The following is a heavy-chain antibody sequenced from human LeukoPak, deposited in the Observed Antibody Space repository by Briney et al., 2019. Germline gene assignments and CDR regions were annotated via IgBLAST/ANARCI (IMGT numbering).Heavy chain of an antibody. D-gene: IGHD6-19*01. Sequence: PGRSLRLSCAASGFTFNSYGMNWVRQGPGKGLECVAVLSYDGSSKYYADSVRGRFTISRDSSKNTLYLQMSSLRSEDTAVYYCARGSSAWSDGFHIWGQGTIVTVS. J-gene: IGHJ3*02. CDR2: LSYDGSSK. CDR1: GFTFNSYG. CDR3: ARGSSAWSDGFHI. V-gene: IGHV3-30*03.